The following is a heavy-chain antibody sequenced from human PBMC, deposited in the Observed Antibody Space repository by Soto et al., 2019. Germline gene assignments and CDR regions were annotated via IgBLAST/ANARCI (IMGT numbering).Heavy chain of an antibody. CDR2: INHSGST. V-gene: IGHV4-34*01. D-gene: IGHD4-17*01. CDR3: ARLTPSTVAFDY. CDR1: GGSFSGYY. Sequence: QVQLQQWGAGLSKPSETLSLTCAVYGGSFSGYYWSWIRQPPGKGLEWIGEINHSGSTNYNPSLKSRVTISVDTSKNQFSLKLSSVTAADTAVYYCARLTPSTVAFDYWGQGTLVTVSS. J-gene: IGHJ4*02.